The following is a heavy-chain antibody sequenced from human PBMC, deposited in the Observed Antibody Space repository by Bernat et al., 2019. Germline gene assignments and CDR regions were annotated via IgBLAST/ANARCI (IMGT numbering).Heavy chain of an antibody. CDR2: FDPEDGET. D-gene: IGHD3-10*01. V-gene: IGHV1-24*01. CDR1: GYTLTELS. Sequence: QVQLVQSGAEVKKPGASVKVSCKVSGYTLTELSMHWVRQAPGKGLEWMGGFDPEDGETIYAQKFQGRVNMTEDTSTGTAYMEMSSLRSEDTAVYYCATDRMTMVRGVEVNFDYRGQGTLVTVSS. J-gene: IGHJ4*02. CDR3: ATDRMTMVRGVEVNFDY.